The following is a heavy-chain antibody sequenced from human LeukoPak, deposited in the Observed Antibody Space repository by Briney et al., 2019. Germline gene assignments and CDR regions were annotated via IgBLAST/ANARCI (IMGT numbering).Heavy chain of an antibody. Sequence: GRSLRLSCAASGFTFSSYGMHWVRQAPGKGLEWVAVIWYDGSNKYYADSVKGRFTISRDNSKNTLYLQMNSLTAEDTAVYYCARDLPYSGSGTYYQLPVYWGQGTLVTVSS. CDR3: ARDLPYSGSGTYYQLPVY. CDR2: IWYDGSNK. J-gene: IGHJ4*02. D-gene: IGHD3-10*01. CDR1: GFTFSSYG. V-gene: IGHV3-33*01.